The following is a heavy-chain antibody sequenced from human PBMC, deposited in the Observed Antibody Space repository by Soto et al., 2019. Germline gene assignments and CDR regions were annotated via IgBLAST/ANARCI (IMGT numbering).Heavy chain of an antibody. J-gene: IGHJ4*02. V-gene: IGHV4-59*01. CDR2: IYYSGST. CDR3: ARAYGYYCDL. CDR1: GGSISSYY. Sequence: QVQLQESGPGLVKPSETLSLTCTVSGGSISSYYWSWIRQPPGKGLEWIGYIYYSGSTNYNPSLKMRVTIPVDTSKSLFSLMLSSVTAADTAVYYCARAYGYYCDLWGQGILVTVSS. D-gene: IGHD3-10*01.